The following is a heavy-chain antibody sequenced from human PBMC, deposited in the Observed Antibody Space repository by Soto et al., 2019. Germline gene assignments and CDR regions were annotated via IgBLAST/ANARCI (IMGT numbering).Heavy chain of an antibody. J-gene: IGHJ6*02. Sequence: SQTLSLTCAISGDRVSSNSAAWNWIRQSPSRGLEWLGRTYYRSKWYIDYALSMKSRITINPDTTKNQLSLQLDSVTPEDTAVYYCARARDYDAWSGYTSQYYYYGMDVWGQGTTVTVS. CDR2: TYYRSKWYI. D-gene: IGHD3-3*01. CDR3: ARARDYDAWSGYTSQYYYYGMDV. V-gene: IGHV6-1*01. CDR1: GDRVSSNSAA.